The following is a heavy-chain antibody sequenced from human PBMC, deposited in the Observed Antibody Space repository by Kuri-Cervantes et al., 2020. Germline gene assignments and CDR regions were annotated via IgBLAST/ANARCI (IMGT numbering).Heavy chain of an antibody. Sequence: GSLRLSCAVYGGSFSGYYWNWIRQPAGKGLEWIGRIYTSGSTNYNPSLKSRVTISVDTSKNQFSLKLSSVTAADTAVYYCAREGYYYYDSSGNFDIWGQGTMVTVSS. CDR3: AREGYYYYDSSGNFDI. CDR1: GGSFSGYY. J-gene: IGHJ3*02. V-gene: IGHV4-4*07. D-gene: IGHD3-22*01. CDR2: IYTSGST.